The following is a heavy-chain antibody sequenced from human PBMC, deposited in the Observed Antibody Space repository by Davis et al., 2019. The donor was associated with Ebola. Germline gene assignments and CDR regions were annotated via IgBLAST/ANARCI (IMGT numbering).Heavy chain of an antibody. CDR2: INADSGNT. Sequence: AASVKVSCKASGYTFTNYAMHWVRQAPGQRLEWMGWINADSGNTKYSQKFQGRVTITRDTSASTVYMELSSLRSEDTAVYYCARDGEDDTDYYYGMDVWGQGTTVTVSS. CDR1: GYTFTNYA. D-gene: IGHD3-10*01. CDR3: ARDGEDDTDYYYGMDV. V-gene: IGHV1-3*01. J-gene: IGHJ6*02.